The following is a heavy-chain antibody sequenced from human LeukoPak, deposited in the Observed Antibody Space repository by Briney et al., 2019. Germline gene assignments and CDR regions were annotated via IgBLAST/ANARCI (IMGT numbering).Heavy chain of an antibody. CDR3: ARFGHNDIVVVPAAIDAFDI. Sequence: PSQTLSLTCAISGDSVSSNSAAWNWIRQSPSRGLEWLGRTYYRSKWYNDYAVSVKSRVTINPDTSKNQFSLQLNSVTPEDTAVYYCARFGHNDIVVVPAAIDAFDIWGQGTMVTVSS. CDR2: TYYRSKWYN. CDR1: GDSVSSNSAA. D-gene: IGHD2-2*01. J-gene: IGHJ3*02. V-gene: IGHV6-1*01.